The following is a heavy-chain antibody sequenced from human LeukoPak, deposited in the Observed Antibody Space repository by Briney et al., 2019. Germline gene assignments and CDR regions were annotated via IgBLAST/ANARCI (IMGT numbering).Heavy chain of an antibody. V-gene: IGHV1-69*04. Sequence: SVKVSCKASGGTFSSYAISWVRQAPGQGLEWMGRIIPILGIANYAQKFQGRVTITADKSTSTAYMELSSLRSEDTAVYYCARDYGDSYYYYYGMDVWGQGTTVNVSS. CDR3: ARDYGDSYYYYYGMDV. CDR1: GGTFSSYA. J-gene: IGHJ6*02. D-gene: IGHD4-17*01. CDR2: IIPILGIA.